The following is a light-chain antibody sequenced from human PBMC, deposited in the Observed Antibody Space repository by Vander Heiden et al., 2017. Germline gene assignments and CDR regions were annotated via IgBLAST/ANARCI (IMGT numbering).Light chain of an antibody. CDR2: DDS. J-gene: IGLJ1*01. Sequence: SYVLTQPPSASAAPGKTARITCGGNNIGIKSVHWYQQKPGQAPVLVVYDDSDRPSGIPERFSGSNSGNTATLTISRVEAGDEADYYCQVWDSSSDQGVFGTGTKVTVL. CDR1: NIGIKS. CDR3: QVWDSSSDQGV. V-gene: IGLV3-21*03.